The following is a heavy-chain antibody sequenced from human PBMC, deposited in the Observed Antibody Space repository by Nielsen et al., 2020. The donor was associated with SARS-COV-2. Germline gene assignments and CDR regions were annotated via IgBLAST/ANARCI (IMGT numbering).Heavy chain of an antibody. J-gene: IGHJ4*02. Sequence: GESLKISCAASGFTFSSYGMHWVRQAPGKGLEWVAVIWYDGSNKYYADSAKGRFTISRGNSKNTLYLQMNSLRAEDTAVYYCASGTGPYFDYWGQGTLVTVSS. CDR2: IWYDGSNK. CDR3: ASGTGPYFDY. V-gene: IGHV3-33*01. CDR1: GFTFSSYG. D-gene: IGHD6-13*01.